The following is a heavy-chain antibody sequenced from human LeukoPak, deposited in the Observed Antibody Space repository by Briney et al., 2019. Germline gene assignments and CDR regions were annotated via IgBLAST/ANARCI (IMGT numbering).Heavy chain of an antibody. CDR2: ISYDGSNK. CDR1: GFTFSSYA. Sequence: GGSLRLSCAASGFTFSSYAMHWVRQAPGKGLEWVAAISYDGSNKYYADSVKGRFTISRDNSKNTLYLQMNSLRAEDTAVYYCARSFAIVVVITTLDYWGQGTLVTVSS. D-gene: IGHD3-22*01. CDR3: ARSFAIVVVITTLDY. V-gene: IGHV3-30*04. J-gene: IGHJ4*02.